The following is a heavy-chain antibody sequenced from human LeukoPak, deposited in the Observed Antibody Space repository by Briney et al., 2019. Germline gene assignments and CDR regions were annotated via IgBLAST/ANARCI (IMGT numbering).Heavy chain of an antibody. CDR3: ARGRIKYCSGGSCYSGSGWFDP. J-gene: IGHJ5*02. CDR2: INRSGST. CDR1: GGSFSGYY. D-gene: IGHD2-15*01. V-gene: IGHV4-34*01. Sequence: SETLSLTCAVYGGSFSGYYWSWIRQPPGKGLEWIGEINRSGSTNYNPSLKSRVTISVDTSKNQFSLKLSSVTAADTAVYYCARGRIKYCSGGSCYSGSGWFDPWGQGTLVTVSS.